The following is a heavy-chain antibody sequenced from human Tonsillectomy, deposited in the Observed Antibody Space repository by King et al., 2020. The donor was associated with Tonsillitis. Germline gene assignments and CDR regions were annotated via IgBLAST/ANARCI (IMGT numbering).Heavy chain of an antibody. CDR3: ARRAGYDSSGYSVAEYFQH. CDR1: GGSISSSNYY. D-gene: IGHD3-22*01. J-gene: IGHJ1*01. Sequence: QLQESGPGLVKPSETLSLTCTVSGGSISSSNYYWGWIRQPPGKGLEGIGSIYYSGSTYYNPSLKSRVTISVDTSKNQFSLKLSSVTAADTAVYYCARRAGYDSSGYSVAEYFQHWGQGTLVTVSS. V-gene: IGHV4-39*01. CDR2: IYYSGST.